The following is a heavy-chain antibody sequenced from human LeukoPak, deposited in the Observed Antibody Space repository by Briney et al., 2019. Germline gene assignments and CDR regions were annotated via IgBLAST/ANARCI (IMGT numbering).Heavy chain of an antibody. J-gene: IGHJ3*02. CDR1: GYPFTSYW. CDR2: IYPGDSDT. V-gene: IGHV5-51*01. Sequence: GGSLQISCQGSGYPFTSYWIGWVRQLRGKGLEWMGIIYPGDSDTRYSPSFQGQVTISADKSISTAYLQWSSLKASDTAMYYCARAGHDAFDIWGQGTMVTVSS. CDR3: ARAGHDAFDI.